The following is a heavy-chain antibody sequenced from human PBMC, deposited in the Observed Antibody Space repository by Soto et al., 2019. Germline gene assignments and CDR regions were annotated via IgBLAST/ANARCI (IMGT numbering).Heavy chain of an antibody. CDR1: GYTFTSYG. CDR3: ARAESDLERRFDTGFDP. J-gene: IGHJ5*02. CDR2: IIANNGNT. V-gene: IGHV1-18*01. Sequence: GASVKVSCKASGYTFTSYGISWVRQAPGQGLEWMGRIIANNGNTNYAQKFQGRVTITTDKSTSTAYMELSSLRSEDTAVYYCARAESDLERRFDTGFDPWGQGTLVTVSS. D-gene: IGHD1-1*01.